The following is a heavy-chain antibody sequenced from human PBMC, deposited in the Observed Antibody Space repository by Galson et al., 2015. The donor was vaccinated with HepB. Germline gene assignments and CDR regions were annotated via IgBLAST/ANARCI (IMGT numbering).Heavy chain of an antibody. V-gene: IGHV3-23*01. D-gene: IGHD6-19*01. Sequence: SLRLSCAASGFTFSNYAMSWVRQAPGKGLEWVSAISGSGGSTYYADSVKGRFTISRDNSKNTLYLQMNSLRAEDTAVYYCATTPPRIAVAGYWYFDLWGRGTLVTVSS. CDR2: ISGSGGST. J-gene: IGHJ2*01. CDR1: GFTFSNYA. CDR3: ATTPPRIAVAGYWYFDL.